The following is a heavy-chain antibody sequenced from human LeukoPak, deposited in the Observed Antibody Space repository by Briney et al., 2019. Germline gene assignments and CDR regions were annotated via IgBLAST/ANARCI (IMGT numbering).Heavy chain of an antibody. CDR2: IKQDGSEK. Sequence: GGSLRLSCAASGFTFSSYWMSWVRQAPGKGLEWVANIKQDGSEKYYVDSVKGRFTISRDNSKNTLYLQMNSLRAEDTAVYYCAKVRWGSDNALDSWGQGTLVTASS. CDR3: AKVRWGSDNALDS. V-gene: IGHV3-7*01. D-gene: IGHD3-16*01. J-gene: IGHJ4*02. CDR1: GFTFSSYW.